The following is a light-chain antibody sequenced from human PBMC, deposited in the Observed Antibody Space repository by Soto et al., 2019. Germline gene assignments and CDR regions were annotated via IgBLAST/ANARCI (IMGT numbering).Light chain of an antibody. Sequence: EIVLTQSPATLSLSPGERATLSCRASQSVTDFLAWYQQKPGQAPRLLIYDASNRATGVPARFSGSGSGTDFTLTTSSLEPEDSAVYYCQQRSGWPPLTFGGGTKVAIK. CDR3: QQRSGWPPLT. J-gene: IGKJ4*01. CDR2: DAS. V-gene: IGKV3-11*01. CDR1: QSVTDF.